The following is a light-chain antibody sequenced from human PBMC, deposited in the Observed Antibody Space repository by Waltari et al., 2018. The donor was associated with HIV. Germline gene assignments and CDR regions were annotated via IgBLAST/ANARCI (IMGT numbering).Light chain of an antibody. CDR3: QQRSNWPPLT. J-gene: IGKJ4*01. V-gene: IGKV3-11*01. CDR2: DAS. Sequence: EIVLTQSPATLPLSPGERATLPCRASQGVSSYLAWYQQKPGQAPRLLIYDASTRATGIPARFSGSGSGTYFPLTISSLEPEDFAVYYCQQRSNWPPLTFGGGTKVEIK. CDR1: QGVSSY.